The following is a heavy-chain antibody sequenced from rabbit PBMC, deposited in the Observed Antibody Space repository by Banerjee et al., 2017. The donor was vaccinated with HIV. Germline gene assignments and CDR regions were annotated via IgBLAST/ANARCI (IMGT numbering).Heavy chain of an antibody. D-gene: IGHD1-1*01. CDR1: GFSLSSYD. V-gene: IGHV1S45*01. CDR3: VRDIAGSSGYSNL. Sequence: QEQLEESGGDLVKPEGSLTLTCTASGFSLSSYDMCWVRQAPGKGLEWIGCIDAGSSGRTNYASWAKGRFTISKTSSTTVTLQMTSLTAADTATYFCVRDIAGSSGYSNLWGPGTLVTVS. CDR2: IDAGSSGRT. J-gene: IGHJ4*01.